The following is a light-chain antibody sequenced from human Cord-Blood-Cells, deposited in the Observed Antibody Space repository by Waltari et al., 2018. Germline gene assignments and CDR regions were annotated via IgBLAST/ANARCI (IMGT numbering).Light chain of an antibody. CDR1: SSDVGGYNY. J-gene: IGLJ2*01. V-gene: IGLV2-14*01. CDR3: SSYTSSSTLDVV. Sequence: QSALTQPASVSGSPGQSITISCTGPSSDVGGYNYGHWYQQHPGKAPKLMIYEVSNRPSGVSNRFSGSKSGNTASLTISGLQAEDEADYYCSSYTSSSTLDVVFGGGTKLTVL. CDR2: EVS.